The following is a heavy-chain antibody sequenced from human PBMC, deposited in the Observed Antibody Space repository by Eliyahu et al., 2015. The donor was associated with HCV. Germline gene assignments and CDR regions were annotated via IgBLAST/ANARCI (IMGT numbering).Heavy chain of an antibody. Sequence: QVQLVESGGGVVQPGRSLRLSCAVSGITFSDYAFHWVRQAPGKGLEWVAVISYRGTEEFYADSVKGRFTISRDNSKNTVFLQMSSLRAEDTAVYYCVKGPRWATTTLQYWGQGTLVTVSS. V-gene: IGHV3-33*05. CDR1: GITFSDYA. J-gene: IGHJ4*02. CDR2: ISYRGTEE. D-gene: IGHD5-12*01. CDR3: VKGPRWATTTLQY.